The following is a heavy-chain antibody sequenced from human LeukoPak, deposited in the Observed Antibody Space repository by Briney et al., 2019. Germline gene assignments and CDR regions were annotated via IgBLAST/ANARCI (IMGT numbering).Heavy chain of an antibody. CDR3: ARGTYSLKMPFDY. J-gene: IGHJ4*02. V-gene: IGHV1-2*02. D-gene: IGHD4-4*01. CDR1: GYTFTGYY. CDR2: INPNSGGT. Sequence: GASVKVSCKASGYTFTGYYMHWVRQAPGQGLEWMGWINPNSGGTNYAQKFQGRVTMTRDTSISTAYMELSRLRSDDTAVYYCARGTYSLKMPFDYWGQGTLVTVSS.